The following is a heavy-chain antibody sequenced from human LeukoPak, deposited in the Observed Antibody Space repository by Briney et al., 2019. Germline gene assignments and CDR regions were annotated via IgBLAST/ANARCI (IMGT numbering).Heavy chain of an antibody. CDR1: GFISSNYV. V-gene: IGHV3-30-3*01. Sequence: GGSLRLSCAASGFISSNYVMNWARQAPGKGLEWVAIISYDGSKKYYADSVKGRFTISRDNSKNTVYLQMNSLRAEDTAVYYCATRIASPGRGWFDPWGQGTLVTVSS. CDR2: ISYDGSKK. D-gene: IGHD6-13*01. CDR3: ATRIASPGRGWFDP. J-gene: IGHJ5*02.